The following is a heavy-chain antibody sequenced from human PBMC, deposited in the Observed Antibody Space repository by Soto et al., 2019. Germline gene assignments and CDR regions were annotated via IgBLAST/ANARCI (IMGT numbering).Heavy chain of an antibody. CDR3: ATWDGSGFPRYYYGMDV. V-gene: IGHV3-33*01. CDR1: GFTFSSYG. J-gene: IGHJ6*02. Sequence: QVQLVESGGGVVQPGRSLRLSCAASGFTFSSYGMHWVRQAPGKGLEWVAVIWYDGSNKYFADSVKGRFTISRDNSKNTLYLQMNSLRAEDTAVYYCATWDGSGFPRYYYGMDVWGQGTTLTVSS. D-gene: IGHD3-10*01. CDR2: IWYDGSNK.